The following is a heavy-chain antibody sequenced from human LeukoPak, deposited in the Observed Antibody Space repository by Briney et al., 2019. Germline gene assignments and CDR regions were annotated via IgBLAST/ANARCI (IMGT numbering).Heavy chain of an antibody. D-gene: IGHD3-3*01. J-gene: IGHJ5*02. CDR2: INYSGST. CDR3: VGSGFDFWSGYYP. CDR1: GGSISSSSYY. Sequence: SETLSLTCTVSGGSISSSSYYWGWIRQLPGTGLEWIGSINYSGSTYYNPSLKSRVTISVDTSKNQFSLKLSSVTAADTAVYYCVGSGFDFWSGYYPWGQGTLVTVSS. V-gene: IGHV4-39*01.